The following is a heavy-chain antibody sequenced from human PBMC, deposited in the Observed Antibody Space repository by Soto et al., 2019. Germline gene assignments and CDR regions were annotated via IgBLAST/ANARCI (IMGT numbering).Heavy chain of an antibody. Sequence: GSLRLSCAASGFTFSSYEMNWVRQAPGKGLEWVSYISSSGSTIYYADSVKGRFTISRDNAKNSLYLQMNSLRAEDTAVYYCTRAAWFPYLSFYWGQGALVTVSS. D-gene: IGHD3-10*01. CDR1: GFTFSSYE. J-gene: IGHJ4*02. V-gene: IGHV3-48*03. CDR2: ISSSGSTI. CDR3: TRAAWFPYLSFY.